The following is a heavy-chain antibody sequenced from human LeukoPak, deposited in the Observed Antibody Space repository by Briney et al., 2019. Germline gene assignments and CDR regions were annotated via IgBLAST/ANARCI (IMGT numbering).Heavy chain of an antibody. V-gene: IGHV1-18*01. CDR1: GYTFTSYG. Sequence: ASVKVSCKASGYTFTSYGISWVRQAPGQGLEWMGWISAYNGNTNYAQKLQGRVTMTTDTSTSTAYMELRSLRSDDTAMYYCARQEEAAAGQDWFDPWGQGTLVTVSS. D-gene: IGHD6-13*01. J-gene: IGHJ5*02. CDR2: ISAYNGNT. CDR3: ARQEEAAAGQDWFDP.